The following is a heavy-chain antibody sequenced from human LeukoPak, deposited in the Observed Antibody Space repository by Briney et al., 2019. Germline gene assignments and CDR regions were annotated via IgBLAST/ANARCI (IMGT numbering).Heavy chain of an antibody. D-gene: IGHD6-13*01. CDR1: GFTFSSYA. J-gene: IGHJ5*02. V-gene: IGHV3-23*01. CDR2: ISGSGGST. CDR3: AKDPEQQQLPRYNWFDP. Sequence: PGGSLTLSCAASGFTFSSYAMSWVRQAPGKGLEWVSAISGSGGSTYYADSVKGRFTISRDNSKNTLYLQMNSLRAEDTAVYYCAKDPEQQQLPRYNWFDPWGQGTLVTVSS.